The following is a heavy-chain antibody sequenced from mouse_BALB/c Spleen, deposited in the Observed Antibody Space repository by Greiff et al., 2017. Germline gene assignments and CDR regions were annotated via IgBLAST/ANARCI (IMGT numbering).Heavy chain of an antibody. CDR1: GFTFSSFG. J-gene: IGHJ4*01. Sequence: EVMLVESGGGLVQPGGSRKLSCAASGFTFSSFGMHWVRQAPEKGLEWVAYISSGSSTIYYADTVKGRFTISRDNPKNTLFLQITSLRSEDTAMYYCASNYYGSSTGYAMDYWGQGTSVTVSS. V-gene: IGHV5-17*02. CDR2: ISSGSSTI. CDR3: ASNYYGSSTGYAMDY. D-gene: IGHD1-1*01.